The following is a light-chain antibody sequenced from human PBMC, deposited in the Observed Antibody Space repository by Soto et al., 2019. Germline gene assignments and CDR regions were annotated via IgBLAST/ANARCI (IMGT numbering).Light chain of an antibody. J-gene: IGKJ5*01. CDR3: QQRNNWPAIS. Sequence: EIVLTQSPATLSLSPGEGATVSCRASQSVSSHLAWYQQKRGRAPRLLIYDASSRASGIPARFSGSGSGTDFTLNISSLEPEDFAVYYCQQRNNWPAISFGQGTRLEIK. CDR2: DAS. V-gene: IGKV3-11*01. CDR1: QSVSSH.